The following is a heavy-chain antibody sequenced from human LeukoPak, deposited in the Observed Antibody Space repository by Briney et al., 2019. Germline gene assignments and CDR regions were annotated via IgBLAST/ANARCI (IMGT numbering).Heavy chain of an antibody. D-gene: IGHD3-3*01. CDR1: GFTFSSYS. CDR3: ARNTIFGVVNSAFDI. CDR2: ISSSSSYI. J-gene: IGHJ3*02. Sequence: GGSLRLSCAASGFTFSSYSMNWVRQAPGKGLEWVSSISSSSSYIYYADSVKGRFTISRDNAKNSLYLQMNSLRAEDTAVYYCARNTIFGVVNSAFDIWGQGTMVTVSS. V-gene: IGHV3-21*01.